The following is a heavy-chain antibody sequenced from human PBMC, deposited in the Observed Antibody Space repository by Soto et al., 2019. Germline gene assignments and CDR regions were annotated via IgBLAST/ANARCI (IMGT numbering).Heavy chain of an antibody. D-gene: IGHD3-22*01. Sequence: QVQLQESGPGLVKPSQTLSLTCTVSGGPISNDNYYWSWIRQPPGKGLEWIAYIYYSGSTYYNPSLKSRLTISVDPSKNQFSLKLSSVTAADTAVYYCARTTSPAPFYDASADYERWGQGTLVAVSS. V-gene: IGHV4-30-4*01. CDR3: ARTTSPAPFYDASADYER. J-gene: IGHJ4*02. CDR2: IYYSGST. CDR1: GGPISNDNYY.